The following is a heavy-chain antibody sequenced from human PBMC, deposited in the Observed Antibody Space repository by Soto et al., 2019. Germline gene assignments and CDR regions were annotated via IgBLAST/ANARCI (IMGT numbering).Heavy chain of an antibody. CDR3: ARRPYNGGGSSYYFDY. V-gene: IGHV4-39*01. J-gene: IGHJ4*02. CDR1: GGSITSNAYY. CDR2: LYYSGDT. D-gene: IGHD2-15*01. Sequence: QVQLQESGPGLVKPSETLSLTCTVSGGSITSNAYYWGWIRQPPGKGLEWIGTLYYSGDTYYSPSLKGRVTISVDTSKNQFSLNLSSVTAADTAVYYCARRPYNGGGSSYYFDYWGQGTLVTVSS.